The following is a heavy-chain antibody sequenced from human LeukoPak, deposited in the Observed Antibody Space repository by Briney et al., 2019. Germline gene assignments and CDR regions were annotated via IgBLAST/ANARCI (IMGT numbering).Heavy chain of an antibody. CDR1: GFTFSNAW. CDR3: TTDYYDSSGYVF. D-gene: IGHD3-22*01. J-gene: IGHJ4*02. CDR2: IKTKTAGGTI. Sequence: GGPLRLSCAASGFTFSNAWMNWVRQAPGKGLEWVGRIKTKTAGGTIDYAAPVKGRFTISRDDSKNMLYLQMNSLKTEDTAVYFCTTDYYDSSGYVFWGQGTLVIVSS. V-gene: IGHV3-15*07.